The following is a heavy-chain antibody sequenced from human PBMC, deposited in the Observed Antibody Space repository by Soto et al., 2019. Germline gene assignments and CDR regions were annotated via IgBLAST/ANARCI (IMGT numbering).Heavy chain of an antibody. D-gene: IGHD4-17*01. V-gene: IGHV1-69*08. Sequence: QVQLVQSGAEVKKPGSSVKVSCKASGGTFSSYTISWVRQAPGQGLEWMGRIIPILGIANYAQKFQGRVTITADKSTSTAYMELSSLRSEDTAVYYCARDSWNMGNYGDGEGIDYWGQGTLVTVSS. CDR3: ARDSWNMGNYGDGEGIDY. J-gene: IGHJ4*02. CDR2: IIPILGIA. CDR1: GGTFSSYT.